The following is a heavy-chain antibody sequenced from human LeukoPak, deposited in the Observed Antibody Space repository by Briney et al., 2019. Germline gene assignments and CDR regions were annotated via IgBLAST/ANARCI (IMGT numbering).Heavy chain of an antibody. J-gene: IGHJ3*02. D-gene: IGHD2-2*01. CDR3: AKLCSVKYQLPNLLIRGDAFDI. Sequence: PGGSLRLSCAASGFTFSSYAMSWVRQAPGKGLEWVSAISGSGGSTYYADSVKGRFTISRDNSKNTLYLQMNSLRAEDTAVYYCAKLCSVKYQLPNLLIRGDAFDIWGQGTMVTVSS. CDR1: GFTFSSYA. CDR2: ISGSGGST. V-gene: IGHV3-23*01.